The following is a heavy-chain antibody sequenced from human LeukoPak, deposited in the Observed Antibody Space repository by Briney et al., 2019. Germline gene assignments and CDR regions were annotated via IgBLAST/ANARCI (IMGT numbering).Heavy chain of an antibody. D-gene: IGHD1-26*01. CDR2: IYYSGST. J-gene: IGHJ4*02. V-gene: IGHV4-39*07. CDR1: GGSISSSSYY. Sequence: SETLSLTCTVSGGSISSSSYYWGWIRQPPGKGLEWIGSIYYSGSTYYNPSLKSRVTMSVDTSKNQFSLKLSSVTAADTAVYYCAREESGSDYDYWGQGTLVTVSS. CDR3: AREESGSDYDY.